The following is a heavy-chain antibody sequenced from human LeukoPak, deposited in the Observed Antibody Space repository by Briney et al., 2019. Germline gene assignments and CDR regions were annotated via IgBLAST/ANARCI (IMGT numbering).Heavy chain of an antibody. Sequence: PGGSLRLSCAASGFTFSDYYMSWIRQAPGKGLEWVSYISSSGSTIYYADSVKGRFTISRDNAKNPLYLQMNSLRAEDTAVYYCARCVAAAGTNYPPDYWGQGTLVTVSS. CDR3: ARCVAAAGTNYPPDY. D-gene: IGHD6-13*01. J-gene: IGHJ4*02. CDR2: ISSSGSTI. CDR1: GFTFSDYY. V-gene: IGHV3-11*04.